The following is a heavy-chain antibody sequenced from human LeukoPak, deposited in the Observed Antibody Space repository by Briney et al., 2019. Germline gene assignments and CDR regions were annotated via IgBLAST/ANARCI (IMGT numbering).Heavy chain of an antibody. D-gene: IGHD3-10*01. CDR3: ARDQRPPPAYGSGSYYHYYYGMDV. V-gene: IGHV4-59*01. J-gene: IGHJ6*02. CDR1: GGSISSYY. Sequence: PSETLSLTCTVSGGSISSYYWSWIRQPPGKGLEWIGYIYYSGSTNYNPSLKSRVTISVDTSKNQFSLKLSSVTAADTAVYYCARDQRPPPAYGSGSYYHYYYGMDVWGQGTTVTVSS. CDR2: IYYSGST.